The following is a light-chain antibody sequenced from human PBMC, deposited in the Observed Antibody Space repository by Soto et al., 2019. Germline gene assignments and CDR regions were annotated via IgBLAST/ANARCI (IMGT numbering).Light chain of an antibody. CDR3: QQYGNAPIT. Sequence: EIVLSQSPATLSLSPGEGATLSCGASESVYSSYVAWYQQKPGLAPRLLIYDAPNRATGIPDRFSGSGSGTDYILTINRLEPEDFAVYYCQQYGNAPITFGQGTRLEIK. CDR2: DAP. V-gene: IGKV3D-20*01. CDR1: ESVYSSY. J-gene: IGKJ5*01.